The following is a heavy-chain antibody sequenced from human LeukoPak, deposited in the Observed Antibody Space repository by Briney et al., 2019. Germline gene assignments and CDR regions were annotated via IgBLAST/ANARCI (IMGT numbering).Heavy chain of an antibody. D-gene: IGHD1-26*01. CDR3: AKAFQRGWERDAFAF. CDR1: GFTFSSYW. CDR2: IKQVGSEK. Sequence: GGSLRLSCAASGFTFSSYWMSWVRQAPGKGLEWVANIKQVGSEKKYVDSVKGRFTISRDNSKNTLYLQMNSLGADDTAVYYCAKAFQRGWERDAFAFWGQGTLVTVSS. J-gene: IGHJ3*01. V-gene: IGHV3-7*05.